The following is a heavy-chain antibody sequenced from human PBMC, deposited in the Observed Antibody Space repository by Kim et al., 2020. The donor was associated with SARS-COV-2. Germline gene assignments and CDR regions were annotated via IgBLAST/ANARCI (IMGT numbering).Heavy chain of an antibody. Sequence: ADSVKGRFTISRDNAKNSLYLQMNSLRDEDTAVYYCARDTAVAGMTPYDYWGQGTLVTVSS. V-gene: IGHV3-48*02. D-gene: IGHD6-19*01. J-gene: IGHJ4*02. CDR3: ARDTAVAGMTPYDY.